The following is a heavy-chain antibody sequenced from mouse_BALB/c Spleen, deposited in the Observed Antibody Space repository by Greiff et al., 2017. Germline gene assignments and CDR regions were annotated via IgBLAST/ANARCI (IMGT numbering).Heavy chain of an antibody. V-gene: IGHV5-6*01. D-gene: IGHD2-14*01. CDR3: ARQNYRYDGYAMDY. CDR1: GFTFSSYG. Sequence: EVQLVESGGDLVKPGGSLKLSCAASGFTFSSYGMSWVRQTPDKRLEWVATISSGGSYTYYPDSVKGRFTISRDNAKNTLYLQMSSLKSEDTARYYCARQNYRYDGYAMDYWGQGTSVTVSS. J-gene: IGHJ4*01. CDR2: ISSGGSYT.